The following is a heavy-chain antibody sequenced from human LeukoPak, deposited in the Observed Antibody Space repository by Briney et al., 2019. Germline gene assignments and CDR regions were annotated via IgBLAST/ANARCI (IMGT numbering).Heavy chain of an antibody. V-gene: IGHV4-34*01. J-gene: IGHJ5*02. CDR2: INHGGYT. D-gene: IGHD3-10*01. CDR3: ARGFGNVREVT. Sequence: PSETLSLTCAVYGGSLGGDYWSWIRQPPGMGLEWIGEINHGGYTNYNPSLRSRVTLSVDTSKNQFSLRLNSVTAADTAVYYCARGFGNVREVTWGRGTLVTVSS. CDR1: GGSLGGDY.